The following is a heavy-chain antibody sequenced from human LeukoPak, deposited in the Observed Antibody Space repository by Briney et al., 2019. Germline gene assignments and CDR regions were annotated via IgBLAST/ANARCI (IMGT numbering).Heavy chain of an antibody. CDR2: INHSGST. J-gene: IGHJ4*02. CDR3: ARVGNSGYDDRGSFDY. CDR1: GGSFSGYY. V-gene: IGHV4-34*01. Sequence: PSETLSLTCAVYGGSFSGYYWSWIRQPPGKGLEWIGEINHSGSTYYNPSLKSRVTISVDTSKNQFSLKLSSLTAADTAVYYCARVGNSGYDDRGSFDYWGQGTLVTVSS. D-gene: IGHD5-12*01.